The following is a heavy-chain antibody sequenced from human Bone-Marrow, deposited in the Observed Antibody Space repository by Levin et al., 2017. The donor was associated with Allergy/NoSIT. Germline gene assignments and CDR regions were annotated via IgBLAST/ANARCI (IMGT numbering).Heavy chain of an antibody. D-gene: IGHD6-13*01. J-gene: IGHJ4*02. V-gene: IGHV4-34*01. CDR1: GGSFSGYY. Sequence: SETLSLTCAVYGGSFSGYYWSWIRQPPGKGLEWIGEINHSGSTNYNPSLKSRVTISVDTSKNQFSLKLSSVTAADTAVYYCARGIAAAGTTSPDYWGQGTLVTVSS. CDR3: ARGIAAAGTTSPDY. CDR2: INHSGST.